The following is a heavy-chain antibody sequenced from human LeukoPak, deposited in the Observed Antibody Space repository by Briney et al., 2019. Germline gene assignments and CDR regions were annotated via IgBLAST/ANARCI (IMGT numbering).Heavy chain of an antibody. Sequence: PGGSLRLSCAASGFTFSNAWMSWVRQAPGKGLEWVGRIKSKTDGGTTDYAAPVKGRFTISRDGSKNTLYLQMNSLKTEDTAVYYCTTASGSYSDFDYWGQGTLVTVSS. D-gene: IGHD1-26*01. CDR1: GFTFSNAW. J-gene: IGHJ4*02. CDR3: TTASGSYSDFDY. CDR2: IKSKTDGGTT. V-gene: IGHV3-15*01.